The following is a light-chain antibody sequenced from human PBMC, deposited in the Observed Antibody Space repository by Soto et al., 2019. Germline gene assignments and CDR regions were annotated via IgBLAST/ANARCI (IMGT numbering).Light chain of an antibody. CDR3: SSYTTSSTLV. V-gene: IGLV2-14*03. CDR1: SSDVGGYNY. J-gene: IGLJ6*01. CDR2: DVN. Sequence: QSALTQPASVSGSPGQSITISCTGTSSDVGGYNYVSWYQQHPGKAPKLMIYDVNNRPSGVSNRFSGSKSGNTASLTISGLQAEDEAHYYCSSYTTSSTLVFGRGTKVTVL.